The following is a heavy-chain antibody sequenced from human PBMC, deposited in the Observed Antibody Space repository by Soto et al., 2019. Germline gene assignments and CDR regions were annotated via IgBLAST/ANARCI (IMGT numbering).Heavy chain of an antibody. Sequence: SETLSLTCTVSGGSISSGGYYWSWIRQHPGKGLEWIGYIYYSGSTYYNPSLKSRVTISVDTSKNQFSLKLSAVTAADTAVYYCATLSYWDDFDYWGQGTLVTVSS. V-gene: IGHV4-31*03. J-gene: IGHJ4*02. D-gene: IGHD1-1*01. CDR2: IYYSGST. CDR3: ATLSYWDDFDY. CDR1: GGSISSGGYY.